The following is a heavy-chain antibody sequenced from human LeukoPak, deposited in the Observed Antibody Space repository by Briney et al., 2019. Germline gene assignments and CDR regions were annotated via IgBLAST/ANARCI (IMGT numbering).Heavy chain of an antibody. Sequence: PSETLSLTCTVSGGSINSGDYYWGWIRQPPGGGLEWIGEIYNSGSTSSNPSLKSRVTISLDTSQNQFSLRLTSVTAADTAVYYCARLHHSSSYTNWLDPWGQGTLVTVSS. CDR3: ARLHHSSSYTNWLDP. CDR1: GGSINSGDYY. D-gene: IGHD3-22*01. J-gene: IGHJ5*02. V-gene: IGHV4-39*07. CDR2: IYNSGST.